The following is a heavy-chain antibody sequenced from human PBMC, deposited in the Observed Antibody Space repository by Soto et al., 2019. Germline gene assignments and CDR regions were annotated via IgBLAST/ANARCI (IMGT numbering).Heavy chain of an antibody. J-gene: IGHJ4*02. D-gene: IGHD6-13*01. CDR1: GGSFSGYY. CDR2: INHSGST. Sequence: QVQLQQWGAGLLKPSETLSLTCAVYGGSFSGYYWSWIRQPPGKGLEWIGEINHSGSTNYNPSLKSRVTISVDTSKNQFSLKLSSVTAADTAVYYCARGVNSSSRLPVAGVLFDYWGQGTLVTVSS. V-gene: IGHV4-34*01. CDR3: ARGVNSSSRLPVAGVLFDY.